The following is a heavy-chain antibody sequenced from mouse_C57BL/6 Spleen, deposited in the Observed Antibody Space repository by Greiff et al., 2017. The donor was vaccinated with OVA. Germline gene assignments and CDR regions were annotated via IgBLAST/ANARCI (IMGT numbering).Heavy chain of an antibody. CDR1: GYTFTDYY. Sequence: VQLKESGAELVRPGASVKLSCKASGYTFTDYYLNWVKQRPGQGLEWIARIYPGSGNTYYNEKFKGKATLTAEKSSSTAYMQLSSLTSEDSAGYFCARSGFYYAMDYWGQGTSVTVSS. CDR3: ARSGFYYAMDY. J-gene: IGHJ4*01. D-gene: IGHD3-1*01. V-gene: IGHV1-76*01. CDR2: IYPGSGNT.